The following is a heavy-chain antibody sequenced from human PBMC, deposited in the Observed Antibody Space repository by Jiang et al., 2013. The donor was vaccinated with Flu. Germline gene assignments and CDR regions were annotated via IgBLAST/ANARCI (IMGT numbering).Heavy chain of an antibody. J-gene: IGHJ4*02. CDR3: ARLLSNTVVTQPYYFDY. V-gene: IGHV4-59*08. D-gene: IGHD2-21*02. CDR2: IYYRGST. Sequence: GSGLVKPSETLSLTCTVSGGSISSYYWSWIRQPPGKGLECIGYIYYRGSTHYNPSLKSRVTISVDSSKNQFSLKLSSVTAADTAVYYCARLLSNTVVTQPYYFDYWGQGTLV. CDR1: GGSISSYY.